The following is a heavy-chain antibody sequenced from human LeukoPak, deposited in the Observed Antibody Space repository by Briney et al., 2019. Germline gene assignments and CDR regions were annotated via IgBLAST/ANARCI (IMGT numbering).Heavy chain of an antibody. CDR3: ARGRGYFDPFDP. CDR1: GASMTNYY. V-gene: IGHV4-59*01. CDR2: IYYSGIT. D-gene: IGHD3-9*01. Sequence: SETLSLTCTVSGASMTNYYWSWIGKPPGKGLEWIGYIYYSGITNYNPSLTSRVSISVDMSKNQFSLKLTSVTAADTAVYYCARGRGYFDPFDPWGQGTLVTVSS. J-gene: IGHJ5*02.